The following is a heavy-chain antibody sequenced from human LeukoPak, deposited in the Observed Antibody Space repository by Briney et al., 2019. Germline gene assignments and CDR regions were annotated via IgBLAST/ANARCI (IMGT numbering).Heavy chain of an antibody. CDR2: ISSSSSTI. D-gene: IGHD6-13*01. Sequence: PGGSLRLSCAASGFTFSSYSMNWVRQAPGKGLEWVSYISSSSSTIYYADSVKGRFTISRDNAKNPLYLQMNSLRDEDTAVYYCARDSSSFDYWGQGTLVTVSS. V-gene: IGHV3-48*02. J-gene: IGHJ4*02. CDR3: ARDSSSFDY. CDR1: GFTFSSYS.